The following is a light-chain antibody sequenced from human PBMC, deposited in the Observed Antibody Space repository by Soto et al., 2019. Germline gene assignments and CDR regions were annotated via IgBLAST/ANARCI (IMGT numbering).Light chain of an antibody. CDR3: QHYDSLPPT. J-gene: IGKJ2*01. Sequence: DIQMTQSPSSLSASVGDRVTITCRASHDISKYLNWYQQKPGNAPQVLIYGASTLETGVPSRFGGSGSGTHFTLTISSLQPEDVATYYCQHYDSLPPTFGPGTKLEIK. CDR2: GAS. CDR1: HDISKY. V-gene: IGKV1-33*01.